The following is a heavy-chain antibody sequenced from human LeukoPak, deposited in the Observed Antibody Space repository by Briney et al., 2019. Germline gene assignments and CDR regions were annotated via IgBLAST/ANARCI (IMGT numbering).Heavy chain of an antibody. D-gene: IGHD6-13*01. V-gene: IGHV1-46*01. J-gene: IGHJ4*02. Sequence: ASVKVSCKASGYTFTSYYIHWVRQAPGQGLEWMGIINPSGGSTTYAQKFQDRVIMTGDTSTSTVYMELSSLRSEDTAVYYCARDLFIATSGEGPGYWGQGTLVTVSS. CDR3: ARDLFIATSGEGPGY. CDR2: INPSGGST. CDR1: GYTFTSYY.